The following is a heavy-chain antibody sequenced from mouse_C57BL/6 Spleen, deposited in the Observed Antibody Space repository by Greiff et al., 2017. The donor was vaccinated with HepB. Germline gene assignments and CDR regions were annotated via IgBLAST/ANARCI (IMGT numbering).Heavy chain of an antibody. J-gene: IGHJ4*01. V-gene: IGHV2-2*01. CDR2: IWSGGST. CDR1: GFSLTSYG. D-gene: IGHD4-1*01. Sequence: QVHVKQSGPGLVQPSQSLSITCTVSGFSLTSYGVHWVRQSPGKGLEWMGVIWSGGSTDYNAAFISRLSISKDNSKSQVFFKMNSLQADDTAIYYCARSFNWDVGAMDYWGQGTSVTVSS. CDR3: ARSFNWDVGAMDY.